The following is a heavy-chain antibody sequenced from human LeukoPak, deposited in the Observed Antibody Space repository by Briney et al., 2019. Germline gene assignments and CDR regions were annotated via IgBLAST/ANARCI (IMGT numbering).Heavy chain of an antibody. CDR2: INPSSGAK. CDR3: ARGWQINSSGGFVDP. CDR1: GYGFTDYY. Sequence: ASVKVSCQASGYGFTDYYVHWIRQAPGQGLEWMGWINPSSGAKIYAQKFQGRVTMTRDTFTTTAYMEINSLVSDDTAVYYCARGWQINSSGGFVDPWGQGTLVTVSS. J-gene: IGHJ5*02. V-gene: IGHV1-2*02. D-gene: IGHD6-6*01.